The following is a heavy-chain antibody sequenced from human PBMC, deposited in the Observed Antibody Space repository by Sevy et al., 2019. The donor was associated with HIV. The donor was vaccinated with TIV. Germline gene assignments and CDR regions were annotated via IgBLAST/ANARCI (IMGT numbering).Heavy chain of an antibody. CDR1: GFTFSSYA. D-gene: IGHD3-22*01. J-gene: IGHJ4*02. CDR3: ARGGLVVITSPLDF. CDR2: ISSNGGRT. Sequence: GGSLRLSCAASGFTFSSYAMHWVRQAPGKGLEYVSAISSNGGRTYYANSVKGRFTISRDNSKNTLYLQMGSLRGEDMAAYYCARGGLVVITSPLDFWGPGTLVTVSS. V-gene: IGHV3-64*01.